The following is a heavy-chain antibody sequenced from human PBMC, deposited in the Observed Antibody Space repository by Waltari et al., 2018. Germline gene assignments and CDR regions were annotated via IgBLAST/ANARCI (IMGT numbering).Heavy chain of an antibody. Sequence: QVQPQESGAGLVKPSETLSLTCTVSGGSISSYYWAWIRQPPGKGLDWIGYIYYSGTTNYDPSLKSRVTISVDTSKNQFSLKLSSVTAADTAVYYCARGLGYCSSNRCFDAFDIWGQGTMVTVSS. J-gene: IGHJ3*02. CDR1: GGSISSYY. CDR2: IYYSGTT. CDR3: ARGLGYCSSNRCFDAFDI. V-gene: IGHV4-59*01. D-gene: IGHD2-2*01.